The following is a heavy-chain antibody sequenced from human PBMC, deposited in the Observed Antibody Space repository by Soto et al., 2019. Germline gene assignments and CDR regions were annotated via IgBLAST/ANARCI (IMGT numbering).Heavy chain of an antibody. CDR3: THKGGRGAGMDV. CDR1: GFSLSNSGVG. D-gene: IGHD2-15*01. CDR2: IYWDDDE. Sequence: QITVKESGPTLVKPTQPLTLTCTFSGFSLSNSGVGVAWIRQPPGTALEWLALIYWDDDERYRPSLRSRLTITKDTSKNQVVLTMTNVAPVDTATYFCTHKGGRGAGMDVWGRGTTVTVS. J-gene: IGHJ6*02. V-gene: IGHV2-5*02.